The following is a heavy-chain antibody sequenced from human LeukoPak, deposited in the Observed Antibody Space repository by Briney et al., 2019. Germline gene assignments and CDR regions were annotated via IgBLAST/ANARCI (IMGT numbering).Heavy chain of an antibody. CDR2: IYYSGST. CDR1: GGSISSSSYY. J-gene: IGHJ5*02. D-gene: IGHD1-14*01. Sequence: SETLSLTCTVSGGSISSSSYYWGWIRQPPGKGLEWIGSIYYSGSTYYNPSLKSRVTISVDTSKNQFSLKLSSVTAADTAVYYCARSARDHAWFDPWGQGTLVTVSS. V-gene: IGHV4-39*01. CDR3: ARSARDHAWFDP.